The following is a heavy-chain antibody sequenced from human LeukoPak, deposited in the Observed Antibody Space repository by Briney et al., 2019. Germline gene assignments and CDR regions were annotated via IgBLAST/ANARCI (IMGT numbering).Heavy chain of an antibody. CDR2: ISAENGNT. J-gene: IGHJ3*02. CDR1: GYTFTSYG. CDR3: AKDNGPPYYYGSGSRLIAAFDI. Sequence: ASVKVSCKASGYTFTSYGISWVRQAPGQGLEWMGWISAENGNTGYVENLQGRVTMTTDTSSSTVYMELRSLRPDDTAVYYCAKDNGPPYYYGSGSRLIAAFDIWGQGTMVTVSS. D-gene: IGHD3-10*01. V-gene: IGHV1-18*01.